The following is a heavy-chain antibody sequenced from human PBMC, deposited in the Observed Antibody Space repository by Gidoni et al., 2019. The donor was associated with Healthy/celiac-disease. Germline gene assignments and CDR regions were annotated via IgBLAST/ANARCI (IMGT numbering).Heavy chain of an antibody. Sequence: QITLKESGPTLVKPTQTLTLTCTFSGFSLRTSGVGVGWIRQPPGKALEWLALIYWDDDKRYSPSLKSRLTITKDTSKNQVVLTMTNMDPVDTATYYCAQRTGRRTGYYFDYWGQGTLVTVSS. CDR3: AQRTGRRTGYYFDY. J-gene: IGHJ4*02. D-gene: IGHD3-10*01. V-gene: IGHV2-5*02. CDR2: IYWDDDK. CDR1: GFSLRTSGVG.